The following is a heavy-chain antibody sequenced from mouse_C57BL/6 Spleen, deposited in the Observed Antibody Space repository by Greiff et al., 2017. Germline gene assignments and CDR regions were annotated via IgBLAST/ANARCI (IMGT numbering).Heavy chain of an antibody. CDR3: ARVDYGYDYWDMDY. D-gene: IGHD2-2*01. Sequence: VQLQQSGAELVMPGASVKLSCKASGYTFTSYWMHWVKQRPGQGLEWIGEIDPSDSYTNYNQKFKGKSTLAEDKSSSTAYMQLSSLTSEDSAVYDSARVDYGYDYWDMDYWGQGTSVTVSS. J-gene: IGHJ4*01. CDR1: GYTFTSYW. CDR2: IDPSDSYT. V-gene: IGHV1-69*01.